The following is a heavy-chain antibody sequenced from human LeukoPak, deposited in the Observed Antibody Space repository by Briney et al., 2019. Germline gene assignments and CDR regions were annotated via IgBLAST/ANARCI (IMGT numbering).Heavy chain of an antibody. CDR1: GYTFTSYG. Sequence: ASVNVSCKASGYTFTSYGISWVRQAPGQGLEWMGWISAYNGNTNYAQKLQGRVTMTTDTSTSTAYMELRSLRSDDTAVYYCARGHLRITMVRGVIRDVFDIWGQGTMVTVSS. CDR3: ARGHLRITMVRGVIRDVFDI. CDR2: ISAYNGNT. V-gene: IGHV1-18*04. J-gene: IGHJ3*02. D-gene: IGHD3-10*01.